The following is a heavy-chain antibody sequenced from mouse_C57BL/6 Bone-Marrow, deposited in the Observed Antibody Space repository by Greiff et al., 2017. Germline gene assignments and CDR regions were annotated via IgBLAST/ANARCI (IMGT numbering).Heavy chain of an antibody. CDR3: AGTCYGGAWFAY. D-gene: IGHD1-1*01. Sequence: EVQLVESGGGLVKPGGSLKLSCAASGFTFSSYAMSWVRQTPEKRLEWVATISDGGSYTNYPDNVKGRFTISRDNAKNNLYLHMCCLTSEDTAMYYYAGTCYGGAWFAYWGQGTLVTVSA. CDR2: ISDGGSYT. CDR1: GFTFSSYA. V-gene: IGHV5-4*01. J-gene: IGHJ3*01.